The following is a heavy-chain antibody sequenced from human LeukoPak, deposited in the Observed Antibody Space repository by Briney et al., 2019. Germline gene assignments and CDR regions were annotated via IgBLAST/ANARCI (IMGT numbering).Heavy chain of an antibody. CDR1: GFTFNSYA. J-gene: IGHJ4*02. Sequence: PGGSLRLSCAASGFTFNSYALTWVRQAPGKGLEWVSAISGSGGSTYYADSVKGRFTISRHNSKNTLYLQMNSLRAEDTAVYYCAKHSSGWYEYYFDYWGQGTLVTVSS. CDR3: AKHSSGWYEYYFDY. V-gene: IGHV3-23*01. CDR2: ISGSGGST. D-gene: IGHD6-19*01.